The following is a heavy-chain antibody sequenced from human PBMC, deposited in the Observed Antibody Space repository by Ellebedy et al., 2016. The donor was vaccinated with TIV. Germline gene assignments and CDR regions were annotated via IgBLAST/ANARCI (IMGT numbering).Heavy chain of an antibody. CDR2: ISAYNGNT. J-gene: IGHJ4*02. D-gene: IGHD2-21*02. Sequence: ASVKVSCXASGYTFASYGISWVRQAPGQGLEWMGWISAYNGNTNYAQKLQGRVTMTTDTSTSTAYMELRSLRSDDTAVYYCAREIRYCGGDCSQYWGQGTLVTVSS. CDR3: AREIRYCGGDCSQY. CDR1: GYTFASYG. V-gene: IGHV1-18*04.